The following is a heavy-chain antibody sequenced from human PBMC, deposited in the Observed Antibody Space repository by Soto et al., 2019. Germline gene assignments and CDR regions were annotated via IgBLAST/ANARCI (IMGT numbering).Heavy chain of an antibody. V-gene: IGHV3-23*01. CDR3: AKVPNHHITLFELFEG. J-gene: IGHJ4*02. D-gene: IGHD3-16*01. CDR1: GFTFSSYA. Sequence: GGSLRLSCAASGFTFSSYAMSWVRQAPGKGLEWVSAISGSGGSTYYADSVKGRFTISRDNSKNTLYLQMNSLRAEDTAVYYCAKVPNHHITLFELFEGWGQGTLVTVSS. CDR2: ISGSGGST.